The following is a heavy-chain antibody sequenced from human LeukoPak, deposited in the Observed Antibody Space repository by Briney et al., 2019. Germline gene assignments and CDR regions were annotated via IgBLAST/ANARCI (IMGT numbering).Heavy chain of an antibody. J-gene: IGHJ6*03. CDR2: IYTSGST. D-gene: IGHD6-6*01. CDR1: GGSISSYY. Sequence: SETLSLTCTVSGGSISSYYWSWIRQPAGKGLEWIGRIYTSGSTNYNPSPKSRVTMSVDTSKNQFSLKLSSVTAADTAVYYCARDGSSSSVYCYYMDVWGKGTTVTVSS. CDR3: ARDGSSSSVYCYYMDV. V-gene: IGHV4-4*07.